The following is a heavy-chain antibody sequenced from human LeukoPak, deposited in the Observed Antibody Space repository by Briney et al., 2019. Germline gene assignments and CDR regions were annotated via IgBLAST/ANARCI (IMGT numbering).Heavy chain of an antibody. Sequence: SETLSLTCTVSGGSISSGGYYWSWIRQPPGKGLEWIVYIYHSGSTYYNPSLKSRVTISVDRSKNQFSLKLSSVTAADTAVYYCARDNPTRARWAFDIWGQGTMVTVSS. D-gene: IGHD1-14*01. V-gene: IGHV4-30-2*01. CDR1: GGSISSGGYY. CDR2: IYHSGST. J-gene: IGHJ3*02. CDR3: ARDNPTRARWAFDI.